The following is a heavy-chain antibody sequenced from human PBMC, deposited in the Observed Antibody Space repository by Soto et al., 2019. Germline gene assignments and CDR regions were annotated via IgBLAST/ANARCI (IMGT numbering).Heavy chain of an antibody. Sequence: LRLSFEGSGFTLSDYYISWIRQAPGKWLEWISYSSNSGTFSRYADSVKGRFSISRDNTKNLLYLQMNSLRAEDTAVYYCARSGDNYNRLDYWGQGTPVTLS. CDR2: SSNSGTFS. CDR3: ARSGDNYNRLDY. CDR1: GFTLSDYY. D-gene: IGHD1-1*01. J-gene: IGHJ4*02. V-gene: IGHV3-11*06.